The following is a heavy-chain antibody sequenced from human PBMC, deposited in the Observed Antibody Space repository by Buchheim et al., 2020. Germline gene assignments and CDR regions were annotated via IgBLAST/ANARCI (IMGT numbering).Heavy chain of an antibody. CDR3: TRDNIMDV. CDR1: GFTVDTDY. V-gene: IGHV3-66*01. J-gene: IGHJ6*02. Sequence: VQLVESGGGLVQPGGSLRLSCTASGFTVDTDYMSWVRQAPGKGLEWVSIMYSGGTTYYPDSAQGRFTMSRDLSKNTLFLQINSLRADDTAVYYCTRDNIMDVWGQGTT. CDR2: MYSGGTT.